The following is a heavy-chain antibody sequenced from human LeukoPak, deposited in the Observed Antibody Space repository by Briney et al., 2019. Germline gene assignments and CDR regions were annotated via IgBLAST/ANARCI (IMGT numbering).Heavy chain of an antibody. J-gene: IGHJ4*02. CDR3: ARDEEYSSDY. Sequence: GGSLRLSCAASGFTFSRYWMSWVRQAPGKGLEWVANINQDGSEKYYVDSVKGRFTISRDNAKNSLYLQMNSLRAEDTAVYYCARDEEYSSDYWGQGTLVIVSS. V-gene: IGHV3-7*01. D-gene: IGHD6-6*01. CDR2: INQDGSEK. CDR1: GFTFSRYW.